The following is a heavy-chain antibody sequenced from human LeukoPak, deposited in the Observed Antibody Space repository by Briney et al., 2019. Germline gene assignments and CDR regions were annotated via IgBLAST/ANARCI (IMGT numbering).Heavy chain of an antibody. CDR3: ARRIVATIKGRGYYFDY. CDR2: INWNGGST. V-gene: IGHV3-20*04. Sequence: GWALRLSCAASGFTFDDCGMSWLGQAAAKGLDGVSGINWNGGSTDYVDSVHGRFTISRDNAKNSLYLQMNSLRAEHTALYYCARRIVATIKGRGYYFDYCGQGTLVTVSS. CDR1: GFTFDDCG. D-gene: IGHD5-12*01. J-gene: IGHJ4*02.